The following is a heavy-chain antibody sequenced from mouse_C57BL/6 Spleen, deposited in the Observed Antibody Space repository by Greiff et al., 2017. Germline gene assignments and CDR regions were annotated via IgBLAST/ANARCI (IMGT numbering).Heavy chain of an antibody. CDR2: INYDGSST. CDR1: GFTFSDYY. D-gene: IGHD1-1*01. Sequence: EVHLVESEGGLVQPGSSMKLSCTASGFTFSDYYMAWVRQVPEKGLEWVANINYDGSSTYYLDSLKSRFIISRDNAKNILYLQMSSLKSEDTATDYCARVPYYYGSSDWYFDVWGTGTTVTVSS. J-gene: IGHJ1*03. CDR3: ARVPYYYGSSDWYFDV. V-gene: IGHV5-16*01.